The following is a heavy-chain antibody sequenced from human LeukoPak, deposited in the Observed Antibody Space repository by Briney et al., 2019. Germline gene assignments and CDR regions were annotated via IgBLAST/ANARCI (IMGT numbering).Heavy chain of an antibody. CDR1: GFTFSSYA. V-gene: IGHV3-23*01. Sequence: GGSLRLSCAASGFTFSSYAMSWVRQAPGKGLEWVSAISGSGGSTYYADSVKGRFTISRDNSKNTLYLQMNSLRAEDTAVYYCAKDVGWLRPGPNWFDPWGQGTLVTVSS. J-gene: IGHJ5*02. D-gene: IGHD5-12*01. CDR2: ISGSGGST. CDR3: AKDVGWLRPGPNWFDP.